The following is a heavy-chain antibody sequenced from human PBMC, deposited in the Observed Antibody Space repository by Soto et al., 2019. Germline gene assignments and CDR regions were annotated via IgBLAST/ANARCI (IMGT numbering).Heavy chain of an antibody. D-gene: IGHD6-13*01. CDR1: GFTFSSYG. J-gene: IGHJ6*02. Sequence: GGSLRLSCAASGFTFSSYGMHWVRQAPGKGLEWVAVISYDGSNKYYADSVKGRFTISRDNSKNTLYLQMNSLRAEDTAVYYCAKDRGPGIAAAGGAEGMDVWGQGTTVTVSS. V-gene: IGHV3-30*18. CDR3: AKDRGPGIAAAGGAEGMDV. CDR2: ISYDGSNK.